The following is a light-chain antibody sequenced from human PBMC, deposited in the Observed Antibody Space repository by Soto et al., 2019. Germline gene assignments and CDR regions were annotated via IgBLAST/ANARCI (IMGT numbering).Light chain of an antibody. V-gene: IGLV2-14*01. Sequence: QSALTQPASVSGSPGQSITISCTGTSSDVGGYHYVSWYQQHPGKAPKLMIYDVSNRPSGVSNRFSGSKSGNTASLTISGLQAEDEADYYCSSYTSSPVFGGGTKRTVL. CDR1: SSDVGGYHY. J-gene: IGLJ2*01. CDR3: SSYTSSPV. CDR2: DVS.